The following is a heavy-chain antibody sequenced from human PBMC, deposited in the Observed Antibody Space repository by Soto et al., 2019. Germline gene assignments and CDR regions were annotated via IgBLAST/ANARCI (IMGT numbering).Heavy chain of an antibody. J-gene: IGHJ5*02. CDR1: GFTFSDAW. V-gene: IGHV3-15*01. CDR3: TTDLWRIAVVGCSTGYFNP. Sequence: GSLRLSCAASGFTFSDAWMSWVRQAPGKGLDWVGRIKSKSDGGTTEYAAPVRGRFTISRDDSKNTLYLQMNSLKTEDTAVYYCTTDLWRIAVVGCSTGYFNPWGQGTPVTVSS. CDR2: IKSKSDGGTT. D-gene: IGHD2-15*01.